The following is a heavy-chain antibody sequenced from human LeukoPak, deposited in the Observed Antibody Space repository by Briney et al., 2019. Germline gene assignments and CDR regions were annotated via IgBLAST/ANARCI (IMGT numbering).Heavy chain of an antibody. CDR3: ARENIVGANNWFDP. D-gene: IGHD1-26*01. J-gene: IGHJ5*02. V-gene: IGHV3-48*03. CDR1: GFTFSSYE. Sequence: PGGSLRLSCAASGFTFSSYEMNWVRQAPGKGLEWVSYISSSGSTIYYADSVKGRFTISRDNAKNSLYLQMNSLRAEDTAVYYCARENIVGANNWFDPWGQGTLVTVSS. CDR2: ISSSGSTI.